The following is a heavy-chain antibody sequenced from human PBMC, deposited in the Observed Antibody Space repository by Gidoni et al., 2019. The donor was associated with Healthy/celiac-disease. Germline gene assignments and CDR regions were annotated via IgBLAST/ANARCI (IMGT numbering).Heavy chain of an antibody. CDR2: IYYSGST. CDR3: AREDRVDRDGHTFDY. V-gene: IGHV4-31*03. CDR1: GGSISSGGYY. Sequence: QVQLQESGPGLVKPSPTLSLTCTVSGGSISSGGYYWSWIRQHPGKGLEWIGYIYYSGSTYYNPSLKSRVTISVDTSKNQFSLKLSSVTAADTAGYYCAREDRVDRDGHTFDYWGQGTLVTVSS. D-gene: IGHD2-15*01. J-gene: IGHJ4*02.